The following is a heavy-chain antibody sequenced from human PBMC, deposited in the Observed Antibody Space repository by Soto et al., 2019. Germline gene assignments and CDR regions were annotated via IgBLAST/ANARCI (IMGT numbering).Heavy chain of an antibody. CDR2: IIPIFGTT. CDR3: AGSYKYGSGTFDDFDI. V-gene: IGHV1-69*01. D-gene: IGHD3-10*01. J-gene: IGHJ3*02. CDR1: GGTFSSYA. Sequence: QVQLVQSGTEVKKPGSSVKVSCKASGGTFSSYAISWVRQAPGQGLEWMGVIIPIFGTTNYAQRFQGRVSITADESTSTTYMELSSLRSEDTAVYYCAGSYKYGSGTFDDFDIWGQGTLVTVSS.